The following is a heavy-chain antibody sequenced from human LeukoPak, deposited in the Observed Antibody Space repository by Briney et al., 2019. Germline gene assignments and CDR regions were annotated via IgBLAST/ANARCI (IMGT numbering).Heavy chain of an antibody. CDR2: IYGDGSFT. V-gene: IGHV3-74*01. Sequence: GGSLRLSCAASGFTFSNFWMHWVRQAPGKGLVWVALIYGDGSFTRYADSVKGRFTISRDNAKNTVYLQMNSLRPEDTAVYYCAKSTTVTTQQRGYFDYWGQGTLVTVSS. D-gene: IGHD4-11*01. CDR3: AKSTTVTTQQRGYFDY. CDR1: GFTFSNFW. J-gene: IGHJ4*02.